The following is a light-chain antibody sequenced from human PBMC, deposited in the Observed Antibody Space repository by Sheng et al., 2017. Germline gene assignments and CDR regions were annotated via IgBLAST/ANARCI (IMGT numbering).Light chain of an antibody. CDR3: QQYFSSPET. CDR1: QIISVY. J-gene: IGKJ1*01. CDR2: SAS. V-gene: IGKV1-39*01. Sequence: DIQMTQSPSSLSASVGDRVTITCRASQIISVYLNWYQQKPGKAPKLLIYSASSLQSGVPSRFSGSGSGTDFTLTIASLEPEDFALYFCQQYFSSPETFGQGTKVEI.